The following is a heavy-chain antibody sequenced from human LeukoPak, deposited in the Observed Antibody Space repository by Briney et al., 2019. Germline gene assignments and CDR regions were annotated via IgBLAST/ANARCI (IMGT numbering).Heavy chain of an antibody. J-gene: IGHJ4*02. Sequence: SETLSLTCTVSGGSISSYYWGWIRQPPGKGLNWIGSIYYSGSTYYNPSLKSRVTISVDTSRDQFSLKLSSVTAADTAVYYCARGGGYFNYWGQGTLVTVSS. CDR3: ARGGGYFNY. D-gene: IGHD3-16*01. V-gene: IGHV4-39*07. CDR1: GGSISSYY. CDR2: IYYSGST.